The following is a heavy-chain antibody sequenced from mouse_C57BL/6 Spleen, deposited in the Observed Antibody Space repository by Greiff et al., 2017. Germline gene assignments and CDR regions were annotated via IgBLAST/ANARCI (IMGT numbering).Heavy chain of an antibody. J-gene: IGHJ2*01. Sequence: QVQLQQSGPELVKPGASVKISCKASGYAFSSSWMNWVKQRPGKGLEWIGRIYPGDGDTNYNGKFKGKATLTADKSSSTAYMQLSSLTSEDSAVYFCARGGNYDDDYFDYWGQGTTLTVSS. CDR3: ARGGNYDDDYFDY. CDR2: IYPGDGDT. D-gene: IGHD2-4*01. CDR1: GYAFSSSW. V-gene: IGHV1-82*01.